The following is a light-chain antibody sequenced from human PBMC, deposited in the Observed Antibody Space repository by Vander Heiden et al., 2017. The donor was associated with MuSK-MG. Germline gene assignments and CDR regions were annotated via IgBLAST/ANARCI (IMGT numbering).Light chain of an antibody. CDR3: QQYGSSPPIT. Sequence: EIVLTQSPGTLSLSPWERATLSCRASQSVSSSYLAWYQQKPGQAPRLLIYGASSRATGIPDRFGGSGSGTDFTLTISRLEPEDFAVYYCQQYGSSPPITFGQGTRLEIK. V-gene: IGKV3-20*01. CDR1: QSVSSSY. J-gene: IGKJ5*01. CDR2: GAS.